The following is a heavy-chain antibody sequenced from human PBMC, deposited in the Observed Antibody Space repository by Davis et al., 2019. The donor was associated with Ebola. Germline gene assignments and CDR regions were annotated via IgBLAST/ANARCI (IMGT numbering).Heavy chain of an antibody. CDR2: IYYSGST. CDR3: ATHNWNDGSFDY. J-gene: IGHJ4*02. CDR1: GGSISSSSYY. Sequence: PSETLSLTCTVSGGSISSSSYYWGWIRQPPGKGLEWIGSIYYSGSTNYNPSLKSRVTISVDTSKNQFSLKLSSVTAADTAVYYCATHNWNDGSFDYWGQGTLVTVSS. V-gene: IGHV4-39*07. D-gene: IGHD1-20*01.